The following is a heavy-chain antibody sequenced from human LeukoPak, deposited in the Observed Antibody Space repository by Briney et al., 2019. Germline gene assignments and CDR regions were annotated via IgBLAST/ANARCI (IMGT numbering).Heavy chain of an antibody. D-gene: IGHD4-17*01. CDR1: GYSFTSYW. CDR2: IYPGDSDT. V-gene: IGHV5-51*01. Sequence: GESLKISCKGSGYSFTSYWISWVRQMPGKGLEWMGIIYPGDSDTRYSPSFQGQVTISADKSISTAYLQWSSLKASDTAMYYCARLGDPFYDYGDYRSRYYFDYWGQGTLVTVSS. CDR3: ARLGDPFYDYGDYRSRYYFDY. J-gene: IGHJ4*02.